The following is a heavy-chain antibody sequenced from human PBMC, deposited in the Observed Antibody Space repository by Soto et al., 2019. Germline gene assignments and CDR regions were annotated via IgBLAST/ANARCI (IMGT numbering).Heavy chain of an antibody. CDR3: GRKPSLDYIRWGLDP. Sequence: QVQLVQSGSEVKKPGASMKVSCKASGYPFSDNQIHWLRRAPGQGLEWMGRINPKSDDTNYAQKFQGRVTMARETSIDTAYLELTGLTSDDTATYYCGRKPSLDYIRWGLDPWGQGTLVTVSS. CDR2: INPKSDDT. V-gene: IGHV1-2*02. CDR1: GYPFSDNQ. D-gene: IGHD4-4*01. J-gene: IGHJ5*02.